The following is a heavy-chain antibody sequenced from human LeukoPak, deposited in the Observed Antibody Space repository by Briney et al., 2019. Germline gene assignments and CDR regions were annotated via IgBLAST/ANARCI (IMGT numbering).Heavy chain of an antibody. V-gene: IGHV3-21*01. Sequence: GSLRLPCAASGFTFSYFSMNWVRQAPGKGLEGVSSLSNNSTYIYYADSVKGRFTISRDNAMNSLYLQMNSLRAEDTAVYYCAHAYFGSGSYYNGRAVFAFDYWGQGTLVSVSS. D-gene: IGHD3-10*01. CDR1: GFTFSYFS. CDR3: AHAYFGSGSYYNGRAVFAFDY. CDR2: LSNNSTYI. J-gene: IGHJ4*02.